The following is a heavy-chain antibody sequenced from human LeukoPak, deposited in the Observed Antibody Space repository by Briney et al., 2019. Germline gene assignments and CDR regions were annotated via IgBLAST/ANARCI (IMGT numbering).Heavy chain of an antibody. CDR1: GFTVSSNS. CDR3: AKDIYGGDWPNDY. J-gene: IGHJ4*02. V-gene: IGHV3-21*01. Sequence: GGSLRLSCTVSGFTVSSNSMSWVRQAPGKGLEWVSSISSRSSYIYYADSVKGRFTISRDNAKNSLYLQMNSLRAEDTAVYYCAKDIYGGDWPNDYWGQGTLVTVSS. CDR2: ISSRSSYI. D-gene: IGHD2-21*01.